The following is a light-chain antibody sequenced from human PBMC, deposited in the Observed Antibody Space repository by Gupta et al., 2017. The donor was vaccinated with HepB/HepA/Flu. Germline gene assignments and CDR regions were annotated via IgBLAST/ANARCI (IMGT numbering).Light chain of an antibody. CDR1: SLRSYY. CDR2: GKN. J-gene: IGLJ1*01. V-gene: IGLV3-19*01. Sequence: SSYLPQYPAVSVALGQPVRIPCHGFSLRSYYASWYQQKPGQAPILVIYGKNNRPSGIADRFSGSSSGNTASLTITGAQAEDEADYYCNSRDSSGNHLRVFGTGTKVTVL. CDR3: NSRDSSGNHLRV.